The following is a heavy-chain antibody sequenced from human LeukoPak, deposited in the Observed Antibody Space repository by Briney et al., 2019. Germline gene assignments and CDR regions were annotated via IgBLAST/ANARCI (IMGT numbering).Heavy chain of an antibody. Sequence: PGGSLRLSCAASGFSFNAYWMAWVRQAPGTGLEWVANINPAGSETFHVDPVKGRFSISRDHAKNLVYLQMNSLRAEDTAVYYCATFGLVAALDLWGKGTLVTVSS. CDR1: GFSFNAYW. D-gene: IGHD5-12*01. V-gene: IGHV3-7*01. J-gene: IGHJ4*02. CDR2: INPAGSET. CDR3: ATFGLVAALDL.